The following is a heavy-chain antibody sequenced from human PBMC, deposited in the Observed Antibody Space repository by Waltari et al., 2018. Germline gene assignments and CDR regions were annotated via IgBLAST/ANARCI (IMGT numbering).Heavy chain of an antibody. CDR3: ARGGSGSYLDAFDI. J-gene: IGHJ3*02. Sequence: QVQLQESGPGLVKPSQTLSLTCTVSGGSVSSGSYYWSWIRQPAGKGLEWIGRIYTSGSTNYNPSLKSRVTISVDTSKNQFSLKLSSVTAADTAVYYCARGGSGSYLDAFDIWGQGTMVTVSS. V-gene: IGHV4-61*02. CDR1: GGSVSSGSYY. D-gene: IGHD1-26*01. CDR2: IYTSGST.